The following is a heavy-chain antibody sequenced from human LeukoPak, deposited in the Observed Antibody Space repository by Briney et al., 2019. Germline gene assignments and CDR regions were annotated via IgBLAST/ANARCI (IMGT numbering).Heavy chain of an antibody. CDR1: GFTFSSYD. D-gene: IGHD3-10*01. Sequence: PGGSLRLSCAASGFTFSSYDTHWVRQATGKGLEWVSAIGTAGDPYYPGSVKGRFTISRENAKNSLYLQMDSLRAGDTAVYYCARGGFYGSGSYFAYGMDVWGKGTTVTVSS. J-gene: IGHJ6*04. V-gene: IGHV3-13*05. CDR3: ARGGFYGSGSYFAYGMDV. CDR2: IGTAGDP.